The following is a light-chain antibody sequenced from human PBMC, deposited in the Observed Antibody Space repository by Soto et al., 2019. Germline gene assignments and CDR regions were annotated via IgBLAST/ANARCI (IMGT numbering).Light chain of an antibody. CDR3: QQYNNWPPGGT. J-gene: IGKJ1*01. CDR2: DAT. Sequence: EIVLTQSPATLSLSPGERATLSCRASQSVTWYLAWYQQKPGQAPRLLIYDATNRATGIPARFSGSGSGTDFTLTISSLEPEDFAVYHCQQYNNWPPGGTFGQGTKVEVK. V-gene: IGKV3-11*01. CDR1: QSVTWY.